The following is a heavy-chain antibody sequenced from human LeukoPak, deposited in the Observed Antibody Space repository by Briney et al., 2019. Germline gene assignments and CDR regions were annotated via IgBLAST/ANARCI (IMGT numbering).Heavy chain of an antibody. CDR2: IISSSTI. D-gene: IGHD3-22*01. V-gene: IGHV3-48*01. CDR1: GFTFSSYS. J-gene: IGHJ6*02. CDR3: ARVGGYAFYYYYGMDV. Sequence: GGSLRLSCAASGFTFSSYSMNWVRQAPGKGLEWVSNIISSSTIYYADSVKGRFTISRDNAKNSLYLQMNSLRAEDTAVYYCARVGGYAFYYYYGMDVWGQGTTVTVSS.